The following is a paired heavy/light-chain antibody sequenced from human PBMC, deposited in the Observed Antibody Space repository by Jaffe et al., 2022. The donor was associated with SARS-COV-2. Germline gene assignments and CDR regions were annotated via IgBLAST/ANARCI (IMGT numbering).Light chain of an antibody. CDR2: DVS. CDR3: SSYTSSAPVV. V-gene: IGLV2-14*01. J-gene: IGLJ2*01. Sequence: QSALTQPASVSGSPGQSITISCTGTSNDVGGYNYVSWYQQHPGKAPKLMIYDVSNRPSGVSNRFSGSKSGNTASLTISGLQAEDEADYYCSSYTSSAPVVFGGGTKLTVL. CDR1: SNDVGGYNY.
Heavy chain of an antibody. D-gene: IGHD3-22*01. Sequence: QVQLQESGPGLVKPSETLSLTCTVSGGSISSYYWSWIRQPPGKGLEWIGYVYDSGTTNYNPSLKSRVTISVDTSKNQFSLRLSSVTAADTAVYYCARGTRYYHSSGRYSDYWGQGTLVTVSS. CDR3: ARGTRYYHSSGRYSDY. V-gene: IGHV4-59*01. J-gene: IGHJ4*02. CDR1: GGSISSYY. CDR2: VYDSGTT.